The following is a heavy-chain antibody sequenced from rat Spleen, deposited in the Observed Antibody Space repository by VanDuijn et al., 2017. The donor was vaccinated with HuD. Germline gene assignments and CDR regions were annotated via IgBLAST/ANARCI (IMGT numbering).Heavy chain of an antibody. CDR2: ISYDGGST. Sequence: EVQLVESGGGLVQPGRSMKLSCEASGFTFSNYGMAWVRQAPKKGLEWVAYISYDGGSTYYRDSVKGRFTISRDNTKSTLYLQMDSLRSEDTATYYCTTVIMDAWGQGVMVTVSS. V-gene: IGHV5-20*01. CDR3: TTVIMDA. CDR1: GFTFSNYG. D-gene: IGHD1-6*01. J-gene: IGHJ2*01.